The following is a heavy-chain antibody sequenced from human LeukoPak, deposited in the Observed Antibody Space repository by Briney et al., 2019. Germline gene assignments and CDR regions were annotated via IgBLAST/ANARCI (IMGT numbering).Heavy chain of an antibody. D-gene: IGHD6-13*01. V-gene: IGHV3-33*01. J-gene: IGHJ4*02. CDR2: IWYDGSNK. CDR1: GFMFTSYG. CDR3: ARDIATAGHLAFDY. Sequence: GRSLRLSCEASGFMFTSYGMHWVRQAPGKGLEWVAVIWYDGSNKYYADSVKGRFTISRDNAKNSLFLQVNSLRAEDTAVYYCARDIATAGHLAFDYWGQGALVTVSS.